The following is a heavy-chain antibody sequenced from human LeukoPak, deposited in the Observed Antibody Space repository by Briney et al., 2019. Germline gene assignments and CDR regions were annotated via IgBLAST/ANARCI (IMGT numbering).Heavy chain of an antibody. J-gene: IGHJ5*02. CDR1: GGTFRTSG. CDR3: ATSEGPVAIPFT. D-gene: IGHD2-21*01. CDR2: VIPVFGTS. V-gene: IGHV1-69*13. Sequence: GASVKVSCKASGGTFRTSGVNWVRQAPGQGLEWMGCVIPVFGTSNYAEKFQDRVTITADESTSTAYLELRSLRSEDTAVYYCATSEGPVAIPFTWGQGTLVSVSS.